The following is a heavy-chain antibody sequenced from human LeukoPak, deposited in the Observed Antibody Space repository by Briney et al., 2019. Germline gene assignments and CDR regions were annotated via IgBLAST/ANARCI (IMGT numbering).Heavy chain of an antibody. V-gene: IGHV3-30*15. Sequence: GRSLTLSCAPSGFLFTVFAMHWVRQATGKGLQWVAVISYDGKLKFYGDSVKGRFTISRDDSKNMLYLQMSSLRPEDTAVYYCARDMIRGQPDYLDYWGKGTLVTVSS. CDR3: ARDMIRGQPDYLDY. CDR1: GFLFTVFA. J-gene: IGHJ4*02. D-gene: IGHD3-10*01. CDR2: ISYDGKLK.